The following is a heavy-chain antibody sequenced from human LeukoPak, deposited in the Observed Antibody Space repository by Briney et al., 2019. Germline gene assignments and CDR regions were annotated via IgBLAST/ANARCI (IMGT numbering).Heavy chain of an antibody. V-gene: IGHV3-74*01. CDR3: ATTTVTTGP. CDR1: GFTFEDYA. CDR2: INGGGNSI. D-gene: IGHD4-17*01. Sequence: GGSLRLSCAVSGFTFEDYAMHWVRQAPGKGLVWVARINGGGNSITYADSVKGRFTISRDNAKNTVYLQMSSLRAEDTAVYYCATTTVTTGPWGQGTLVTVSS. J-gene: IGHJ5*02.